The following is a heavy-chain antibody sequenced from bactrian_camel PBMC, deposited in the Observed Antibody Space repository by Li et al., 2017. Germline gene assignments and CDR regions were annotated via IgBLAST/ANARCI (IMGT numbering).Heavy chain of an antibody. J-gene: IGHJ4*01. CDR3: ATQGEWAYIN. V-gene: IGHV3S26*01. CDR2: IDSHGTT. D-gene: IGHD1*01. Sequence: HVQLVESGGGLVQAGGSLRLSCAASRYTINSYCMGWFRQAPGKEREGVAAIDSHGTTSYADSVKGRFTISRDNAKNTLYLQLNSLKSEDASVYYCATQGEWAYINWGQGTQVTVS. CDR1: RYTINSYC.